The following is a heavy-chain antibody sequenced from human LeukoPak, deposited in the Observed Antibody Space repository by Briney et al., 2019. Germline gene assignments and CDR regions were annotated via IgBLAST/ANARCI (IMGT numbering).Heavy chain of an antibody. CDR3: AREVGGDYDYVWGSYRQPQPFDY. D-gene: IGHD3-16*02. V-gene: IGHV4-59*01. J-gene: IGHJ4*02. Sequence: SETLSLTCTVSGGSISSYYWSWIRQPPGKGLEWIGYIYYSGSTNYNPSLKSRVTISVDTSKNQFSLKLSSVTAADTAVYYCAREVGGDYDYVWGSYRQPQPFDYWGQGAPVTVSS. CDR1: GGSISSYY. CDR2: IYYSGST.